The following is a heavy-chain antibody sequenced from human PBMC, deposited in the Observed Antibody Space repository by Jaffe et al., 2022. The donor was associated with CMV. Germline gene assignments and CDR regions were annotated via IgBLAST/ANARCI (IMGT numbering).Heavy chain of an antibody. Sequence: QVLLVQSGAEVKKPGSSVKVSCKVSGGTFSSYAISWVRQAPGQGLEWMGGIIPMFGKANYAQKFQGRATISADELTSTAYMELSSLRFEDTAVYYCARDNCNGGTCYFYYYNMDVWGQGTTVTVSS. CDR2: IIPMFGKA. D-gene: IGHD2-15*01. J-gene: IGHJ6*02. CDR3: ARDNCNGGTCYFYYYNMDV. CDR1: GGTFSSYA. V-gene: IGHV1-69*01.